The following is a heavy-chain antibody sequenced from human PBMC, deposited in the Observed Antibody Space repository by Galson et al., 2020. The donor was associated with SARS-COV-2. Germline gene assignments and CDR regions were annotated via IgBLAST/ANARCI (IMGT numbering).Heavy chain of an antibody. CDR3: ARYGRLNDYSNYYCYYMDV. D-gene: IGHD4-4*01. Sequence: SETLSLTCPVSGYSISSGYYWGWIRQPPGKGLEWIGSIYHSGSTYYNPSLKSRVTISVDTSKNQFSLKLSSVTAADTAVYYCARYGRLNDYSNYYCYYMDVWGKGTTVTVSS. V-gene: IGHV4-38-2*01. CDR2: IYHSGST. J-gene: IGHJ6*03. CDR1: GYSISSGYY.